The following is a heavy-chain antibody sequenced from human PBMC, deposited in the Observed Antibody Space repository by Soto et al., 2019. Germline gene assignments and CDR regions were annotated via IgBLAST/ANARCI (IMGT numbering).Heavy chain of an antibody. CDR2: ISSSGGT. CDR3: ARGRIGFDY. V-gene: IGHV4-61*01. J-gene: IGHJ4*02. Sequence: SETLSLTCTVSGASVSSGSHYWTWIRQPPGKGLEWIGYISSSGGTNYNPSLKSRVTISVDTSKNQFSLKLSSVTAADTAVYYCARGRIGFDYWGQGTLVTVSS. D-gene: IGHD2-15*01. CDR1: GASVSSGSHY.